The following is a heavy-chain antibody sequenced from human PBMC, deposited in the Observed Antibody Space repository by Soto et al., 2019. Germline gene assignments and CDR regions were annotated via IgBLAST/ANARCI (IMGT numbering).Heavy chain of an antibody. Sequence: SETLSLTCTVSGGSISSYYWSWIRQPPGKGLEWIGYIYYSGSTNYNPSLKSRVTISVDTSKNQFSLKLSSVTAADTAVYYCASLSSGYASWGQGTLVTVSS. CDR3: ASLSSGYAS. J-gene: IGHJ4*02. D-gene: IGHD3-22*01. V-gene: IGHV4-59*08. CDR2: IYYSGST. CDR1: GGSISSYY.